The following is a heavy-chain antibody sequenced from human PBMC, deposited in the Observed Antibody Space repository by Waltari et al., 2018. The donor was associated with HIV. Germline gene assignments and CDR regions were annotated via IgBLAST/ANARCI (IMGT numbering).Heavy chain of an antibody. J-gene: IGHJ6*02. CDR2: IYYSGNT. V-gene: IGHV4-39*01. Sequence: QLQLQESGPGPVKHPETVSLTSTVSGGSMRGHRPHWGWIRQPPGKGLEWIGSIYYSGNTYYKPSLQSRITMSVDTSKNQFSLKLSSVTAADTAVYYCARVSAWFHLEGGDVWGQGTTVTVSS. CDR3: ARVSAWFHLEGGDV. CDR1: GGSMRGHRPH. D-gene: IGHD3-3*01.